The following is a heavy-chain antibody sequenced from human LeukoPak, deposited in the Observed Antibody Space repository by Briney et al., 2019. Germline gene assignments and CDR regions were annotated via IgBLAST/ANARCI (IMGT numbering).Heavy chain of an antibody. J-gene: IGHJ4*02. CDR1: GGSFSGYY. Sequence: PSETLSLTCAVYGGSFSGYYWSWIRQPPGKGPEWIGEINHSGSTNYNPSLKSRVTISVDTSKNQFSLKLSSVTAADTAVYYCARGRSGSYDYWGQGTLVTVSS. CDR3: ARGRSGSYDY. V-gene: IGHV4-34*01. D-gene: IGHD3-10*01. CDR2: INHSGST.